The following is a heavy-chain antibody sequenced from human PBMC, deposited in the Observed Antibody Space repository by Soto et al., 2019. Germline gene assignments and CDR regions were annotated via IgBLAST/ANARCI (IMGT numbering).Heavy chain of an antibody. J-gene: IGHJ4*02. V-gene: IGHV3-23*01. CDR3: TKDRIAVAVTAFDY. CDR2: ISGSGGST. CDR1: GFTFSSYA. Sequence: GGSLRLSCAASGFTFSSYAMSWVRQAPGKGLEWVSAISGSGGSTYYADSVNGRFTISSDNSKNTMYLQMTSLRAEDTAVYYCTKDRIAVAVTAFDYWGQGTLVTVSS. D-gene: IGHD6-19*01.